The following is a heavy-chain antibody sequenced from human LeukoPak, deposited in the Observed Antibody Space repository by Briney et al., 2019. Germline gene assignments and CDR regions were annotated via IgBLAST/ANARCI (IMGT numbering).Heavy chain of an antibody. Sequence: SSETLSLTCTVSGGSISSGDYYWSWIRQPPGKGLEWIGYIYYSGSTYYNPSLKSRVTISVDTSKNQFSLKLSSVTAADTAVYYCARTAYYYDSSGYFDYWGQGTLVTVSS. CDR3: ARTAYYYDSSGYFDY. V-gene: IGHV4-30-4*01. J-gene: IGHJ4*02. CDR2: IYYSGST. D-gene: IGHD3-22*01. CDR1: GGSISSGDYY.